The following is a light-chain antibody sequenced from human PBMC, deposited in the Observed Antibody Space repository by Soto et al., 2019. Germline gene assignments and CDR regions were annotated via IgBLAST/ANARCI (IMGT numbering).Light chain of an antibody. J-gene: IGKJ2*01. Sequence: DIVMTQSPDSLTVSLGESATITCKSSQSVLYSSNNKNYIAWYQQKPGQPPKLLIYWASSRDPGVPDRFTGSGSGTDFTLSISSLQAEDVATYYCQQYYCIPHTFGQGPKLEIK. CDR2: WAS. CDR3: QQYYCIPHT. CDR1: QSVLYSSNNKNY. V-gene: IGKV4-1*01.